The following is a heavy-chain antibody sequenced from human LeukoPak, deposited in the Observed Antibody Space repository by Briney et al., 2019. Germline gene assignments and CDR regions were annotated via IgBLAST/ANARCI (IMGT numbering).Heavy chain of an antibody. J-gene: IGHJ4*02. CDR2: IYYSGST. CDR3: ARLAAAGISYFDY. D-gene: IGHD6-13*01. CDR1: GGSISSSSYY. Sequence: SETLSLTCTVSGGSISSSSYYWGWLRQPPGKGLEWIGSIYYSGSTYYNPSLKSRVTISVDTSKNQFSLKLSSVTAADTAVYYCARLAAAGISYFDYWGQGTLVTVSS. V-gene: IGHV4-39*01.